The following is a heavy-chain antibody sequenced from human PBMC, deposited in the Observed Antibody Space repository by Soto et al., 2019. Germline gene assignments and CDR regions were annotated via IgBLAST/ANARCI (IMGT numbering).Heavy chain of an antibody. Sequence: QVQLQESGPGLVKPSGTLSLTCAVSGGSISSSNWWSWVRQPPGKRLEWIGEIYHSGSTNYNPSPESGVTISVDKSKNQVSLKLSSVTAADTAVYYCARWRRTAAEYGMDVRGQGTTVTVSS. CDR1: GGSISSSNW. V-gene: IGHV4-4*02. CDR3: ARWRRTAAEYGMDV. J-gene: IGHJ6*02. D-gene: IGHD6-13*01. CDR2: IYHSGST.